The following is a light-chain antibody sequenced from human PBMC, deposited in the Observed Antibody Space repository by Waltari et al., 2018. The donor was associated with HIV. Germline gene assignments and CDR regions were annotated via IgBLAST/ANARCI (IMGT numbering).Light chain of an antibody. CDR1: SNDLGNHNL. CDR2: EVT. CDR3: SSYAGGHSWV. V-gene: IGLV2-23*02. Sequence: QSALTQPASVSGSLGQSVVISCTGTSNDLGNHNLVSWHQHHPGKVPRIIIYEVTKRPSGVSNRFSGSKSANTASLMISGLQAEDEADYYCSSYAGGHSWVFGGGTKLTVL. J-gene: IGLJ3*02.